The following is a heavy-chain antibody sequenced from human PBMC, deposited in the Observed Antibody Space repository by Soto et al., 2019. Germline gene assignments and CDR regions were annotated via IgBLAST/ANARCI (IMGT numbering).Heavy chain of an antibody. V-gene: IGHV3-23*01. CDR1: GFTFSNYD. J-gene: IGHJ4*02. D-gene: IGHD5-12*01. Sequence: PGGSLRLSCAASGFTFSNYDMSWVRQAPGKGLEWVSAISVGGGTTFYADSVKGRFTISRDNSRNTLYLQMNGLRAEDTAVYYCAKVEGPSGYDHYYWGQGTLVTVSS. CDR3: AKVEGPSGYDHYY. CDR2: ISVGGGTT.